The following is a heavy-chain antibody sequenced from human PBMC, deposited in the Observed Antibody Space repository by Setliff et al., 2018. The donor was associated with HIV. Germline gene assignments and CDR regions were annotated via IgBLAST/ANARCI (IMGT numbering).Heavy chain of an antibody. CDR2: INPDSGAT. V-gene: IGHV1-2*02. CDR1: GYTFTAYY. J-gene: IGHJ4*02. Sequence: ASVKVSCKSSGYTFTAYYIHWVRQARGQGLEWMGWINPDSGATKYAEKFEGRVSLTRDTSINTVYMELNSLKTEDTAVYYCARVRLYNTALDYWGQGTLVTVS. D-gene: IGHD3-3*01. CDR3: ARVRLYNTALDY.